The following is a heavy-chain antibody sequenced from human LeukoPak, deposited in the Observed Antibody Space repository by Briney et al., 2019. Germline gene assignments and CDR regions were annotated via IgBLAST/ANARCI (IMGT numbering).Heavy chain of an antibody. CDR2: IYYSGST. V-gene: IGHV4-39*01. J-gene: IGHJ4*02. CDR3: ARVVPMYSSDWYDDY. CDR1: GGSISSSSYY. Sequence: SETLSLTCTVSGGSISSSSYYWGWIRQPPGKGLEWNGTIYYSGSTYYNPSLKSRVTISVDTSKNQFSLKLSSVTAADTAVYYCARVVPMYSSDWYDDYWGQGTLVTVSS. D-gene: IGHD6-19*01.